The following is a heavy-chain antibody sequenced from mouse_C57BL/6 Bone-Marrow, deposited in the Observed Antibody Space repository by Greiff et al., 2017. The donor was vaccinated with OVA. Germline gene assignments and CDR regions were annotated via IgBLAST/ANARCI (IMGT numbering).Heavy chain of an antibody. D-gene: IGHD3-1*01. CDR2: INPNNGGT. CDR3: AREGLPWYYFDY. J-gene: IGHJ2*01. V-gene: IGHV1-26*01. CDR1: GYTFTDYY. Sequence: EVKLQQSGPELVKPGASVKISCKASGYTFTDYYMNWVKQSHGKSLEWIGDINPNNGGTSYNQKFKGKATLTVDKSSSTAYMELRSLTSEDSAVYYCAREGLPWYYFDYWGQGTTLTVSS.